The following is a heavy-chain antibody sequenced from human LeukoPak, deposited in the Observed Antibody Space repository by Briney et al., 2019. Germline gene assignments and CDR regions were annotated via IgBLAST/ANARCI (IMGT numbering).Heavy chain of an antibody. D-gene: IGHD3-3*01. Sequence: PGGSLRLSCAASGFTFSSYSMNWVRQAPGKGLEWVSSISSSSSYIYYADSVKGRFTISRDNAKNSLYLQMNSLRAEDTAVYYCARDGAYYDFWSGYYSDYYYYGMDVWGQGTTVTVSS. CDR3: ARDGAYYDFWSGYYSDYYYYGMDV. CDR2: ISSSSSYI. J-gene: IGHJ6*02. CDR1: GFTFSSYS. V-gene: IGHV3-21*01.